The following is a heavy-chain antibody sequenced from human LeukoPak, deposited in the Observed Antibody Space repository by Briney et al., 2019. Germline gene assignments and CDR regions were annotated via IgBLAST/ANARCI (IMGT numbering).Heavy chain of an antibody. V-gene: IGHV1-69*04. CDR3: AREGVPEYYFDY. Sequence: SLKVSCKTSGDTFSSYAISSVRHAPGQGLERMGKIIPIFGIANYAQKFEGRVTITADKSTSTAYMELSSLRSEDTAVYYCAREGVPEYYFDYWGQGTLVTVSS. D-gene: IGHD1-14*01. J-gene: IGHJ4*02. CDR1: GDTFSSYA. CDR2: IIPIFGIA.